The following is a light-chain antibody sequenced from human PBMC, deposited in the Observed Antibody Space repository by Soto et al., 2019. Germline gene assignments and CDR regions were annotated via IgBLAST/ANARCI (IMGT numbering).Light chain of an antibody. CDR2: GAS. V-gene: IGKV3-20*01. Sequence: EIALTQSPGTLSLSPGERATLSCRASQSVGTKVAWYQQKPGQPPSLLIYGASSRATGIPDRFSGSGSGTDFTLTISRLEPEDFAVYYCQQYGSSPLTFGGGTKVDIK. J-gene: IGKJ4*01. CDR3: QQYGSSPLT. CDR1: QSVGTK.